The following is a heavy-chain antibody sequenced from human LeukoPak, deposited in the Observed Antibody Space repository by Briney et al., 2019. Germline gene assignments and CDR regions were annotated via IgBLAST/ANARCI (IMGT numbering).Heavy chain of an antibody. CDR2: IYSSGSA. J-gene: IGHJ4*01. Sequence: SETLSLTCTVSGASISSSYWSWIRQPPGKGLEWIGYIYSSGSANYNPSLKSRVIISGDTSKNQISLNLTSVTAADTAVYFCARHRDYYDTWGHGTLVTVYS. D-gene: IGHD3-22*01. CDR3: ARHRDYYDT. CDR1: GASISSSY. V-gene: IGHV4-59*08.